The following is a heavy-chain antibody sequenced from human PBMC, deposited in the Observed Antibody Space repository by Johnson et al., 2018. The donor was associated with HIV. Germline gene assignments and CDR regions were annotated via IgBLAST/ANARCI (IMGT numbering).Heavy chain of an antibody. Sequence: QVQLVESGGGVVQPGRSLRLSCAASGFTFSNAWMSWVRQAPGKGLEWVAVISYDGSNKYYADSVKGRFTISRDNSKNTLYLQMNSLRAEDTAVYYCARARMTTVTNDAFDIWGQGTMVTVSS. CDR3: ARARMTTVTNDAFDI. V-gene: IGHV3-30-3*01. D-gene: IGHD4-17*01. J-gene: IGHJ3*02. CDR2: ISYDGSNK. CDR1: GFTFSNAW.